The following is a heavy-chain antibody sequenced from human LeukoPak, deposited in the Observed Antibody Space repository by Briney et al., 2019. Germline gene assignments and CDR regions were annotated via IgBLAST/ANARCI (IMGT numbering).Heavy chain of an antibody. J-gene: IGHJ4*02. CDR1: GFNFDDYG. CDR2: INWNGGRT. V-gene: IGHV3-20*04. D-gene: IGHD5-12*01. Sequence: GGSLRLSCTASGFNFDDYGMSWVRQAPGKGLEWVSGINWNGGRTGYADSVKGRFTVSRDNAKNSLYLQMNSLRADDTAVYYCARDSSPRYSGYDWVYWGRGTLVTVSS. CDR3: ARDSSPRYSGYDWVY.